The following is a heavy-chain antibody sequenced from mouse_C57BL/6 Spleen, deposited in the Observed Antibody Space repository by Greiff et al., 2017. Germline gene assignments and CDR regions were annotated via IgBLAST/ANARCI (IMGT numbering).Heavy chain of an antibody. V-gene: IGHV1-7*01. CDR2: INPSSGYT. CDR3: ASNWDDY. CDR1: GYTFTSYW. Sequence: QVQLQQSGAELAKPGASVKLSCKASGYTFTSYWMHWVKQRPGQGLEWIGYINPSSGYTKYNQKFKDKATVTADKPSSTAYMQLSSLTYEDSAVYYCASNWDDYWGQGTTLTVSS. J-gene: IGHJ2*01. D-gene: IGHD4-1*01.